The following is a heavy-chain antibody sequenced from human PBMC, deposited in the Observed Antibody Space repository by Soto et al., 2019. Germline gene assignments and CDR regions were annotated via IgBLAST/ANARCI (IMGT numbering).Heavy chain of an antibody. CDR3: SRDLGAKVYY. J-gene: IGHJ4*02. D-gene: IGHD3-16*01. Sequence: QAQLVQSGAEVKKPGASVKVSCKTSGFTFTSHGISWVRQAPGQGLEWMGWVSGYNGYTTYAQKFQGRVTMTTDTSTTTAYMELRSLRSDDTAVYYCSRDLGAKVYYWGQGTLVTVSS. CDR1: GFTFTSHG. V-gene: IGHV1-18*01. CDR2: VSGYNGYT.